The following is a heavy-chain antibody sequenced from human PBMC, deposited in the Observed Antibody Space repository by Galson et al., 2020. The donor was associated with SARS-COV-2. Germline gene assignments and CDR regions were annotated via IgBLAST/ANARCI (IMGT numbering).Heavy chain of an antibody. D-gene: IGHD2-2*01. Sequence: SETLSLTCTVSGGSISSSSYYWGWIRQPPGKGLEWIGSIDYSGSTYYNPSLKSRVTISVDTSKNQFSLKLSSVTAADTAVYYCAGQGAVVPAAMWWYYYYGIDVWGQGTTVTVSS. CDR1: GGSISSSSYY. J-gene: IGHJ6*02. CDR2: IDYSGST. V-gene: IGHV4-39*01. CDR3: AGQGAVVPAAMWWYYYYGIDV.